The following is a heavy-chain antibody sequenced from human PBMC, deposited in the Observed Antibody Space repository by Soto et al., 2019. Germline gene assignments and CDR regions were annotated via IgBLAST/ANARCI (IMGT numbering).Heavy chain of an antibody. CDR1: GFSLSTSGVG. CDR2: IYWDDST. J-gene: IGHJ6*02. Sequence: SGPTLVNPTQTLTLTCTFSGFSLSTSGVGVGWIRQPPGKALEWLALIYWDDSTLYSPSLKSRLTITKDTSKNQVVLTMTNMDPVDTATYYCAYNSYDLYYYYVIDVWGQGTSVTGSS. V-gene: IGHV2-5*02. CDR3: AYNSYDLYYYYVIDV. D-gene: IGHD3-16*01.